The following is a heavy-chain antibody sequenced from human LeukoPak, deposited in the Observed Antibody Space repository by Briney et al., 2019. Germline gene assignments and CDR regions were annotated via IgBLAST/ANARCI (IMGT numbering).Heavy chain of an antibody. CDR1: GFTFSSYA. CDR2: ISGSGGST. D-gene: IGHD3-3*01. CDR3: AKEDFWSGYYADFDY. Sequence: GGSLRLSCAASGFTFSSYAMSWVRQAPGKGLEWVSAISGSGGSTYYADSVKGGFTLSRDNSKNALSLEMNRLRAEDTAVYYCAKEDFWSGYYADFDYWGQGTLVTVSS. J-gene: IGHJ4*02. V-gene: IGHV3-23*01.